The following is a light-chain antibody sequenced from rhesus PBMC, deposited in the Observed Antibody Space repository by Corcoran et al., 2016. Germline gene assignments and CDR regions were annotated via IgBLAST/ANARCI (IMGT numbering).Light chain of an antibody. Sequence: DIQMTQSPSSLSASVGDTVTITCRASQSITTWLDWYQQKPGKAPNLLIYKTACLQTGVPSRFSCSGSGTDFTLTISRLQPEDFGTYNCLQYSSKPFTFGPGTKLEIK. CDR3: LQYSSKPFT. CDR2: KTA. CDR1: QSITTW. V-gene: IGKV1-22*01. J-gene: IGKJ3*01.